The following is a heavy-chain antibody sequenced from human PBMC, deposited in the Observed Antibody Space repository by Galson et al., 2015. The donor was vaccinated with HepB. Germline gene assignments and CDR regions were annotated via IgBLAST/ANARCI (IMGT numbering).Heavy chain of an antibody. J-gene: IGHJ4*02. D-gene: IGHD6-13*01. CDR2: IKTDERST. CDR3: ARVGTNSWYHLSY. Sequence: SLRLSCAASGFTFSSYWMHWVRQAPGKGLVWVSRIKTDERSTSYADSVKGRFTISRDNAKNTLYLQMNSLRAEDTAVYYCARVGTNSWYHLSYWGQGTLVTVSS. CDR1: GFTFSSYW. V-gene: IGHV3-74*01.